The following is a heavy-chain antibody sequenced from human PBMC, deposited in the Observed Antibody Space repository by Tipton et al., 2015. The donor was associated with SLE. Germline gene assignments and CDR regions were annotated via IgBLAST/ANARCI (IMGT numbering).Heavy chain of an antibody. CDR1: GGSISSGSYY. J-gene: IGHJ4*02. CDR3: ARVGPLGKGASSWQGYFDY. D-gene: IGHD6-13*01. Sequence: LRLSCTVSGGSISSGSYYWSWIRQPAGKGLEWIGRIYTSGSTNYNPSLKTRVTISVDTSKNQFSLNLTSMTAADTAVYYCARVGPLGKGASSWQGYFDYWGQGTLVTVPS. V-gene: IGHV4-61*02. CDR2: IYTSGST.